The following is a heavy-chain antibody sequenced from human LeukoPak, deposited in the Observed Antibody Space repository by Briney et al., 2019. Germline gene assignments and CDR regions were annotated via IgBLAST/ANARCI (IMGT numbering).Heavy chain of an antibody. CDR3: ARAGKTVSYFLDY. Sequence: ASVKVSCKASDYTFTSYGFTWVRQAPGQGLEWMGWISAYNGNTNYAQNLQGRVTMTTDTSTSTAYMELRSLRSDDTAVYYCARAGKTVSYFLDYWGQGTLVTVSS. CDR2: ISAYNGNT. J-gene: IGHJ4*02. CDR1: DYTFTSYG. D-gene: IGHD4-17*01. V-gene: IGHV1-18*01.